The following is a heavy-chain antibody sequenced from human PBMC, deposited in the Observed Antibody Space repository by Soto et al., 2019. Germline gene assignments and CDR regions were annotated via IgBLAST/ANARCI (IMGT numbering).Heavy chain of an antibody. D-gene: IGHD2-21*01. CDR2: IYYSGST. CDR3: ARIGGVIFYH. CDR1: GGSISSSSYY. V-gene: IGHV4-39*01. Sequence: PSETLSLTCTVSGGSISSSSYYWGWIRQPPGKGLEWIGSIYYSGSTYYNPSLKSRVTISVDTSKNQFSLKLSSVTAADTAVYYCARIGGVIFYHWGQGTLVTVSS. J-gene: IGHJ5*02.